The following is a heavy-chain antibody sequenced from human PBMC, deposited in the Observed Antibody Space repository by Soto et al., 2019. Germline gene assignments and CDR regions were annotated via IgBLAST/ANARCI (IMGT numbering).Heavy chain of an antibody. J-gene: IGHJ4*02. CDR3: ARQGYYDSSGYYWGGVDY. V-gene: IGHV4-39*01. D-gene: IGHD3-22*01. Sequence: SETLSLTCSVSGGSISSSSYYWGWIRQPPGKGLEWIGSIYYSGSTYYNPSLKSRVTISVDTSKNQFSLKLSSVTAADTAVYYCARQGYYDSSGYYWGGVDYWGQGTLVTVSS. CDR2: IYYSGST. CDR1: GGSISSSSYY.